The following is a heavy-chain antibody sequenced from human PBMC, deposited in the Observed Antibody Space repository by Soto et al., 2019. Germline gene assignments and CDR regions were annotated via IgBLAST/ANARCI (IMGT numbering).Heavy chain of an antibody. D-gene: IGHD6-19*01. CDR2: ISWNSGSI. J-gene: IGHJ3*02. CDR3: AKSISSGWSGNDFDI. CDR1: GFTFDDYA. V-gene: IGHV3-9*01. Sequence: GGSLRLSCAASGFTFDDYAMHWVRQAPGKGLEWVSGISWNSGSIGYADSVKGRFTISRDNAKNSLYLQMNSLRAEDTALYYCAKSISSGWSGNDFDIWGQGTMVTVSS.